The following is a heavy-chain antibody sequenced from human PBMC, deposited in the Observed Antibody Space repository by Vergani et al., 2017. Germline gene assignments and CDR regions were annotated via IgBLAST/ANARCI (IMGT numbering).Heavy chain of an antibody. CDR2: ISYDGNNK. CDR1: GFTFSSYA. D-gene: IGHD6-19*01. Sequence: QVQLVESGGGVVQPGRSLSLSCAASGFTFSSYAMHWVRQAPGKGLEWVAVISYDGNNKYYAGSVKGRFTISRDNSKNTLYLQMNSLRAEDTAVYYCARLAGPFQHWGQGTLVTVSS. CDR3: ARLAGPFQH. J-gene: IGHJ1*01. V-gene: IGHV3-30-3*01.